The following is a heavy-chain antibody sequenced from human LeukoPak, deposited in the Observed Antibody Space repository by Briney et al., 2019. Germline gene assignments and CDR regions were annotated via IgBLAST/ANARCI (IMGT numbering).Heavy chain of an antibody. CDR2: ISPYNGNT. D-gene: IGHD2-15*01. Sequence: ASVKLACKASGYTFRTYGITWVRQAPGQGLDWMGWISPYNGNTNYAQRFQGRVTMTTDTSTTTAYMDLRSLRSDDTAMYYCARGVVVVAPDAFDIWGQGTMVTVSS. V-gene: IGHV1-18*01. CDR1: GYTFRTYG. CDR3: ARGVVVVAPDAFDI. J-gene: IGHJ3*02.